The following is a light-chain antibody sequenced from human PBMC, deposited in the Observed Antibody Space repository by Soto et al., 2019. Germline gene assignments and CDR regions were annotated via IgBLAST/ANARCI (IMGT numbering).Light chain of an antibody. CDR1: SSDLGDFNY. V-gene: IGLV2-8*01. CDR3: SSRIGGTSVV. J-gene: IGLJ2*01. CDR2: EVT. Sequence: QSALTKPPSASGSPGQSVTISCTGTSSDLGDFNYVSWYQQHPGQVPKLMIYEVTKRPSGVPDRFSGSKSGNTASLTVSGLQAEDEADYYCSSRIGGTSVVFGGGTKLTVL.